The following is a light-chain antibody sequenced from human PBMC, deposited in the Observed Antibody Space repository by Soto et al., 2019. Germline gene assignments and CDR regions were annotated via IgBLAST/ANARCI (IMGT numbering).Light chain of an antibody. J-gene: IGKJ1*01. V-gene: IGKV1-5*03. CDR1: QAISSW. Sequence: IQMTQSPSTLSGTVGGRVTITCRASQAISSWLAWYQQKPGKAPKLLIYKASTLQSGVPSRFSGSGSGTEFTLTISSLQPDDFATYYCQHYNSYSEAFGQGTMVDIK. CDR2: KAS. CDR3: QHYNSYSEA.